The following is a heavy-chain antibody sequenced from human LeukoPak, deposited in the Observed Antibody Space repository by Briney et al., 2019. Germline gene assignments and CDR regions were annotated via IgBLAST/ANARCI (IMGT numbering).Heavy chain of an antibody. CDR3: SKDRATTVARGIIIPPGY. Sequence: GGSLRLSCAAFGFTFNSYGMSWVRQAPGKGLEWVSGIGGSGGSTYYADSVKGRFTISRDNSKSTLYLQMDSLGPEDTALYYCSKDRATTVARGIIIPPGYWGQGTLVTVSS. CDR1: GFTFNSYG. D-gene: IGHD3-10*01. V-gene: IGHV3-23*01. CDR2: IGGSGGST. J-gene: IGHJ4*02.